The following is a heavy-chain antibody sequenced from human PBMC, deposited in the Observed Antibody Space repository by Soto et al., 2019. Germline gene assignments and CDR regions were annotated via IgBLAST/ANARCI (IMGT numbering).Heavy chain of an antibody. D-gene: IGHD4-17*01. J-gene: IGHJ4*02. CDR2: IIPIYGTT. Sequence: GASVKVSCKASGGTFSSYAISWVRQAPGQGLEWMGGIIPIYGTTNYAQKLQGRVTITTDKSTSTAYMELRSLRSDDTAVYYCARHGPTVTTDYWGQGTLVTVSS. CDR3: ARHGPTVTTDY. CDR1: GGTFSSYA. V-gene: IGHV1-69*05.